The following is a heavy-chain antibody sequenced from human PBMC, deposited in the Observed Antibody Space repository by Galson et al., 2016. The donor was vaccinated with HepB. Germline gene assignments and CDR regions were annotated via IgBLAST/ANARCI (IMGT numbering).Heavy chain of an antibody. Sequence: SLRLSCAASGLTFSRSTMSWFRQSAGKGLEWVSIIGGSGDGANYEDSVKGRFTISRDNSKNTLYLQMNSLRAEDTAVYSCAKSYYPYGSVQGVFDIWGQGTMVTVSS. CDR2: IGGSGDGA. CDR1: GLTFSRST. V-gene: IGHV3-23*01. J-gene: IGHJ3*02. CDR3: AKSYYPYGSVQGVFDI. D-gene: IGHD3-22*01.